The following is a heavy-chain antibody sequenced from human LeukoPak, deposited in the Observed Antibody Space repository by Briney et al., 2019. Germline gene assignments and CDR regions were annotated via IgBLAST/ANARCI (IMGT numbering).Heavy chain of an antibody. D-gene: IGHD6-13*01. Sequence: ASVKVSCKASRYTFTGYYMHWVRPAPGQGLEWMGWINPNSGGTNYAQKVQGRVTMTRDTSISTAYMELSRLRSDDAAVYYCARVSSSWSVYFDYWGQGTLVTVSS. J-gene: IGHJ4*02. CDR2: INPNSGGT. CDR3: ARVSSSWSVYFDY. V-gene: IGHV1-2*02. CDR1: RYTFTGYY.